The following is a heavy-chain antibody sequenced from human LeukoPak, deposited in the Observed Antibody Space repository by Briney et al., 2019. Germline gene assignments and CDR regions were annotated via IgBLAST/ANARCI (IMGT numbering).Heavy chain of an antibody. J-gene: IGHJ4*02. Sequence: ASVKVSCKASGYTFTSYYMHWVRQAPGQGLEWMGIINPGGGSTSYAQKFQGRVTMTRDMSTSTVYMELSSLRSEDTAVYYCARGLYGDYRSGGYWGQGTLSPSPQ. V-gene: IGHV1-46*01. CDR3: ARGLYGDYRSGGY. D-gene: IGHD4-17*01. CDR2: INPGGGST. CDR1: GYTFTSYY.